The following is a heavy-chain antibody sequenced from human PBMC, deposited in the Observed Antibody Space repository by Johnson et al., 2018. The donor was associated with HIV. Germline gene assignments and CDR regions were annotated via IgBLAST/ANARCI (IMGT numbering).Heavy chain of an antibody. Sequence: QVQLVESGGGLVQPGGSLRLSCAASGFTFSSYWMSWVRQAPGKGLEWVAVISYDGSNKYYADSVKGRFTISRDNSKNTLYLQMNSLKTEDTAVYYCTTDPSVGSPFDAFDIWGQGTMVTVSS. CDR2: ISYDGSNK. CDR3: TTDPSVGSPFDAFDI. V-gene: IGHV3-30*14. CDR1: GFTFSSYW. J-gene: IGHJ3*02. D-gene: IGHD2-15*01.